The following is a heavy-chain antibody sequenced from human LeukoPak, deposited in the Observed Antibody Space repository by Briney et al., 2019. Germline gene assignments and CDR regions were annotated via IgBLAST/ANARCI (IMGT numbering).Heavy chain of an antibody. CDR1: GYTFTSYG. J-gene: IGHJ4*02. D-gene: IGHD3-3*01. CDR3: ARGDTIFGVVINFDY. Sequence: ASVKVSCKASGYTFTSYGISWVRQAPGQGLEWMGWISAYNGNTNYAQKLQGRVTMTTDTSTSTAYMELRSPRSDDTAVYYCARGDTIFGVVINFDYWGQGTLVTVSS. V-gene: IGHV1-18*01. CDR2: ISAYNGNT.